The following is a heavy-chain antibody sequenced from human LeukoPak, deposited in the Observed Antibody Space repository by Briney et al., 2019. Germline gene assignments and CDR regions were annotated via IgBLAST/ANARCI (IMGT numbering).Heavy chain of an antibody. CDR2: IKQDGSEK. CDR3: ARWLELMRNFDW. V-gene: IGHV3-7*01. D-gene: IGHD5-24*01. J-gene: IGHJ4*02. CDR1: GFTFSDYW. Sequence: GGSLRLSCVGSGFTFSDYWMSWVRQAPGKGLEWVANIKQDGSEKDYVDALKGRFTISRDNAKNSLYLQMNSLRAEDPAVYYCARWLELMRNFDWWGQGTLVTVSS.